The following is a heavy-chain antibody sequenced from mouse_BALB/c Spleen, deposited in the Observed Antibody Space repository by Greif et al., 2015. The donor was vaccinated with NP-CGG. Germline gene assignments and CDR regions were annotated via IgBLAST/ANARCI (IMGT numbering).Heavy chain of an antibody. J-gene: IGHJ2*01. CDR3: ARWGNYYFDY. V-gene: IGHV1S29*02. CDR2: IYPYNGGT. Sequence: EVQLQESGPELVQPGASVKISCKASGYTFTDYNMHWVKQSHGKSLEWIGYIYPYNGGTGYNQKFKSKATLTVDNSSSTAYMELRSLTSEDSAVYYCARWGNYYFDYWGQGTTLTVSS. CDR1: GYTFTDYN.